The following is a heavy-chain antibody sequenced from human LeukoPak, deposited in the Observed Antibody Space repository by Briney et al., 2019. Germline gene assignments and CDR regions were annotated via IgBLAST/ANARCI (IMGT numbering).Heavy chain of an antibody. V-gene: IGHV4-39*07. J-gene: IGHJ4*02. CDR3: ARDSSGYGLDY. CDR1: GDSISTSKSY. CDR2: IYYTGNT. D-gene: IGHD3-22*01. Sequence: SDTLSLTCTVSGDSISTSKSYWGWIRQPPLKGLEWIGSIYYTGNTYYNASLKSRVTISVDTSKNQFSLKLSSVTAADTAVYYCARDSSGYGLDYWGQGTLVTVSS.